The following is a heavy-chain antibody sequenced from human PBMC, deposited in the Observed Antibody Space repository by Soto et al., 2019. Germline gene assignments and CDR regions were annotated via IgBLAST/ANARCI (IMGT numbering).Heavy chain of an antibody. D-gene: IGHD3-10*01. CDR2: IIPILGIA. Sequence: SVKVSYKGAGGTFSSYTISWVLQAPGQGLEWMGRIIPILGIANYAQKFQGRVTITADKSTSTAYMELSSLRSEDTTVYYCARDGDYYGSGSRPFDYWGQGTLFTVSS. CDR3: ARDGDYYGSGSRPFDY. V-gene: IGHV1-69*04. CDR1: GGTFSSYT. J-gene: IGHJ4*02.